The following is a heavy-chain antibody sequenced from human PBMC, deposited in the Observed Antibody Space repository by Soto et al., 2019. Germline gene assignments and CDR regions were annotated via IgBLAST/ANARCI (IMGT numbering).Heavy chain of an antibody. J-gene: IGHJ1*01. D-gene: IGHD6-13*01. Sequence: GGSLRLSCAASGFTFSSYGMHWVRQAPGKGLEWVAVIWYDGSNKYYADSVKGRFTISRDNSKNTLYLQMNSLRAEDTAVYYCARADWYSSSWYQRGEYFQHWGQGTLVTVSS. V-gene: IGHV3-33*01. CDR3: ARADWYSSSWYQRGEYFQH. CDR2: IWYDGSNK. CDR1: GFTFSSYG.